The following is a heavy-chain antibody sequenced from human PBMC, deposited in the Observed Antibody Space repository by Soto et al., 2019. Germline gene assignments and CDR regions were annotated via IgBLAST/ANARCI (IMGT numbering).Heavy chain of an antibody. CDR2: ISSSSSTI. V-gene: IGHV3-48*02. CDR1: GFTFSSYS. D-gene: IGHD6-19*01. CDR3: ARADSSGWYGLFDY. J-gene: IGHJ4*02. Sequence: EVQLVESGGGLVQPGGSLRLSCAASGFTFSSYSMNWVRQAPGKGLEWVSYISSSSSTIYYADSVKGRFTISRDNAKNSRYLQMNSLRDEDTAVYYCARADSSGWYGLFDYWGQGTLVTVSS.